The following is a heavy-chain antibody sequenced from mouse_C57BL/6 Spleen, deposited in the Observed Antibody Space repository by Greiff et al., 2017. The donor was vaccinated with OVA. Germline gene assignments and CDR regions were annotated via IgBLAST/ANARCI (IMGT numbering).Heavy chain of an antibody. CDR3: AREAYYSNYVDY. J-gene: IGHJ2*01. Sequence: QVQLQQSGAELVRPGSSVKLSCKASGYTFTSYWMHWVKQRPIQGLEWIGNIDPSDSETHYTQKFKDKATLTVDKSARTAYMQLSSLSSEDSAVYYCAREAYYSNYVDYWGQGTTLTVSS. D-gene: IGHD2-5*01. V-gene: IGHV1-52*01. CDR1: GYTFTSYW. CDR2: IDPSDSET.